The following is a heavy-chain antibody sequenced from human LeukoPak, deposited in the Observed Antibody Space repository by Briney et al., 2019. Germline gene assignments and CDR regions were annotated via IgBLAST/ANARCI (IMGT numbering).Heavy chain of an antibody. J-gene: IGHJ4*02. Sequence: SETLSLTCTVSGGSISSYYWSWLRQPPRKGLEWVGYIYYSGSTSYNPSLKSRVTISVDTSKNQFSLKLSSVTAADTAVYHCARGQSGGYYFDYWGQGTLVTVSS. V-gene: IGHV4-59*01. D-gene: IGHD3-10*01. CDR3: ARGQSGGYYFDY. CDR2: IYYSGST. CDR1: GGSISSYY.